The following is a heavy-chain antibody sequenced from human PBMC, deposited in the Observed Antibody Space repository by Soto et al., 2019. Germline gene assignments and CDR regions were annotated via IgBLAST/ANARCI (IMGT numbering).Heavy chain of an antibody. Sequence: PSQTRALTCAISGDSVSSNSAAWNWSSQSPSRGLELLGRTYYRSKWYNDYAVSVKSRITLNPDTSKNQFSLQLNSVTPEDTAVYYCARDYYYGMDVWGKGTTGTVSS. CDR3: ARDYYYGMDV. J-gene: IGHJ6*04. CDR2: TYYRSKWYN. CDR1: GDSVSSNSAA. V-gene: IGHV6-1*01.